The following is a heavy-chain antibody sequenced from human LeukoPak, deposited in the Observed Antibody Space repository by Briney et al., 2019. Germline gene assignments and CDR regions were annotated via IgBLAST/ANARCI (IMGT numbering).Heavy chain of an antibody. CDR2: ISAYNGNT. J-gene: IGHJ3*02. V-gene: IGHV1-18*01. Sequence: ASVKVSCKASGYTFTSYGISWVRQAPGQGLEWMGWISAYNGNTNYEQKLQGRVTMTTDTSTSTAYMELRSLRSDDTAVYYCARDVGMVVGATSSLAFDIWGQGTMVTVSS. D-gene: IGHD1-26*01. CDR1: GYTFTSYG. CDR3: ARDVGMVVGATSSLAFDI.